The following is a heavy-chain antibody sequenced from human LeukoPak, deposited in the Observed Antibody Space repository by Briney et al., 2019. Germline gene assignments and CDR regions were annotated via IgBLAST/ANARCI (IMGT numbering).Heavy chain of an antibody. J-gene: IGHJ4*02. Sequence: ASVKVSCKASGYTFTDYYIHWVRQAPGQGLEWMGRINPNSGGTNCGQKFQDRVTLTRDTSIATAYMELSSLTSDDTAVYYCARIDASSLAVHYWGQGTLVTVSS. CDR3: ARIDASSLAVHY. D-gene: IGHD6-19*01. V-gene: IGHV1-2*02. CDR2: INPNSGGT. CDR1: GYTFTDYY.